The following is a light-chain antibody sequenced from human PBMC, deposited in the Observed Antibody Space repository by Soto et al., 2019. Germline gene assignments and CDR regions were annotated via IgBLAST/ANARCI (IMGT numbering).Light chain of an antibody. CDR2: GNT. V-gene: IGLV1-40*01. J-gene: IGLJ1*01. CDR3: QSYDSSLSGFYV. CDR1: SPNIGAGYV. Sequence: QSVLTQPPSVSGAPGQRVTISCTGSSPNIGAGYVVHGYQQLLGTAPKLLSYGNTNRPSGVPDRFSGSKSGTSASLAITGLQAEDEADYYCQSYDSSLSGFYVFGTGTKLTVL.